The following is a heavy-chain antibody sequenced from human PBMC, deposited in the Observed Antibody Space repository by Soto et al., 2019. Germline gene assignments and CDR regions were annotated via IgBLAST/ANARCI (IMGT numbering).Heavy chain of an antibody. CDR2: IGVGSGNR. D-gene: IGHD2-8*01. J-gene: IGHJ4*02. V-gene: IGHV1-58*01. Sequence: SVKVFCKASGFTFTSSAVQWVRQARGQGRGWRGWIGVGSGNRHYAQKFQERVTITRDMSKNTAYMELSSLRSEDTAVYYCAALGVNFDHWAQGTLETDSS. CDR1: GFTFTSSA. CDR3: AALGVNFDH.